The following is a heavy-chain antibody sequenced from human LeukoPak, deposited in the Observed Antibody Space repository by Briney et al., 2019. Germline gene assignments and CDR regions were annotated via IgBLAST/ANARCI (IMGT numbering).Heavy chain of an antibody. D-gene: IGHD2-2*02. CDR3: AREVPAAIPTWYYYYYMDV. CDR1: GGSISSSSYY. CDR2: IYYSGST. Sequence: NPSETLSLTCTVSGGSISSSSYYSGWIREPPGKGLEWIERIYYSGSTYYNPSLKSRVTISVDTSKNQFSLKLSSVTAADTAVYYCAREVPAAIPTWYYYYYMDVWGKGTTVTVSS. V-gene: IGHV4-39*07. J-gene: IGHJ6*03.